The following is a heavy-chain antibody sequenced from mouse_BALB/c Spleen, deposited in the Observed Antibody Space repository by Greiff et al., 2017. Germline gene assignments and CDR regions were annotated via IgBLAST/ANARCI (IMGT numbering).Heavy chain of an antibody. CDR3: ARDRGTVVANWYFDV. CDR1: GFSLTSYG. V-gene: IGHV2-9*02. Sequence: VHLVESGPGLVAPSQSLSITCTVSGFSLTSYGVHWVRQPPGKGLEWLGVIWAGGSTNYNSALMSRLSISKDNSKSQVFLKMNSLQTDDTALYYCARDRGTVVANWYFDVWGAGTTVTVSS. J-gene: IGHJ1*01. D-gene: IGHD1-1*01. CDR2: IWAGGST.